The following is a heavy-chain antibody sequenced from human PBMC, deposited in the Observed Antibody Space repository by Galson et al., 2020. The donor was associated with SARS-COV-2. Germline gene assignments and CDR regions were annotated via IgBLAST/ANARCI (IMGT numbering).Heavy chain of an antibody. D-gene: IGHD3-22*01. CDR2: MNPKSGNT. J-gene: IGHJ5*02. Sequence: GESLKISCKASGYTFTNHDINWVRQSSGQGLEWMGWMNPKSGNTAYAQKFQGRVSMTRDTSTNTAFMELSGLRSEDTAVYYCTREINMILGTIPLDWFDPWGQGTLVTVSS. V-gene: IGHV1-8*01. CDR1: GYTFTNHD. CDR3: TREINMILGTIPLDWFDP.